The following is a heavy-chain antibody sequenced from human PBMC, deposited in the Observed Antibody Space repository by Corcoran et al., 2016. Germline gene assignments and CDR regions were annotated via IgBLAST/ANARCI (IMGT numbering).Heavy chain of an antibody. D-gene: IGHD2-15*01. CDR1: GFTVSSNY. CDR3: ARDRGYCSGGSCYADQYFDL. J-gene: IGHJ2*01. Sequence: EVQLVESGGGLIQPGGSLRLSCAASGFTVSSNYMSWVRQAPGKGLEWVSVIYSGGSTYYADSVKGRFTISRDNSKNTLYLQMNSLRAEDTAVYYCARDRGYCSGGSCYADQYFDLWGRGTLVTVSS. CDR2: IYSGGST. V-gene: IGHV3-53*01.